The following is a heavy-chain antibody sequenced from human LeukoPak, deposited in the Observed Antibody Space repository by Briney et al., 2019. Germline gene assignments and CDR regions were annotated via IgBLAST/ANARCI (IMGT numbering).Heavy chain of an antibody. Sequence: GGSLRLSCAASGFTFSSYSMNWVRQAPGKGLEWVSSISSSSSYIYYADSVKGRFTISRDNSKNTLYLQMNSLRAEDTAVYYCAKASGSGSYYYYYMDVWGKGTTVTISS. V-gene: IGHV3-21*01. CDR1: GFTFSSYS. J-gene: IGHJ6*03. CDR2: ISSSSSYI. CDR3: AKASGSGSYYYYYMDV. D-gene: IGHD3-10*01.